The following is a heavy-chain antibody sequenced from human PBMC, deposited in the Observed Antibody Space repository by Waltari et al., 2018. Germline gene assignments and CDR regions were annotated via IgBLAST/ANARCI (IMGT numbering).Heavy chain of an antibody. J-gene: IGHJ5*02. CDR1: GGAISGSGYS. CDR2: IYHDGTS. Sequence: QVQLQESGPGLVEPSGTLSLTCTVSGGAISGSGYSWGWLRQTPGKGLEWIASIYHDGTSYYNPSRKSRVTISVDTSENKFSLKLNSVTAADTAIYYCARPGSSSPYYWFNPWGQGILVTVSS. CDR3: ARPGSSSPYYWFNP. D-gene: IGHD2-2*01. V-gene: IGHV4-39*01.